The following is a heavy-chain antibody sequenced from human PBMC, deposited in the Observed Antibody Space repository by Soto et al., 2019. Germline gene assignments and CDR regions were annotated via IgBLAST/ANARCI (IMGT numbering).Heavy chain of an antibody. V-gene: IGHV4-34*01. J-gene: IGHJ6*02. CDR1: GGSFSGYY. CDR3: ARTGGMDV. CDR2: INYSGST. Sequence: PSDTLSLTCAVYGGSFSGYYWSWLRQPPGKGPEWIGEINYSGSTKYNPSLESRVTISVDTSKNQFSLKLNSVSAADTAVYYCARTGGMDVWSQGATVTVSS.